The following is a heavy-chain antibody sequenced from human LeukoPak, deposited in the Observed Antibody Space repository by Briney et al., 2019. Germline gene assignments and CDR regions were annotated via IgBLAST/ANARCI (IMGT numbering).Heavy chain of an antibody. D-gene: IGHD6-19*01. Sequence: GASVKVSCKASGYTFTGYYMHWVRQAPGQGLEWMGWINPNSGGTNYAQKFQGRVTMTRDTSISTAYMELSRLRSDDTAVYYCARDLSSGWADYYMDVWGKGTTVTVSS. V-gene: IGHV1-2*02. CDR1: GYTFTGYY. CDR3: ARDLSSGWADYYMDV. J-gene: IGHJ6*03. CDR2: INPNSGGT.